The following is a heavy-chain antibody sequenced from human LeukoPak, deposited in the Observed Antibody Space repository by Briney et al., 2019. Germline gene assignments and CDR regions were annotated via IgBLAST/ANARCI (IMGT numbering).Heavy chain of an antibody. CDR1: GFPFSSYA. V-gene: IGHV3-23*01. Sequence: PGGSLRLSCAASGFPFSSYAMSWVRQAPGKGLEWVSAISGSGGSTYYADSVKGRFTISRDNSKNTLYLQMNSLRAEDTAVYYCAKAAARYYDFWSGYYAVDYWGQGTLVTVSS. J-gene: IGHJ4*02. CDR3: AKAAARYYDFWSGYYAVDY. CDR2: ISGSGGST. D-gene: IGHD3-3*01.